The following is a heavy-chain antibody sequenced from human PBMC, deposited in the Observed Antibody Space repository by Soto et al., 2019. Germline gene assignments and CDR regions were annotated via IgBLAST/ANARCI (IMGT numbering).Heavy chain of an antibody. CDR2: ISYDGSNE. Sequence: QVQLVESGGGVVQPGRSLRLSCAASGFTFTTYGMHWVRQAPGKGLEWVAVISYDGSNENYADSVKGRFTISRDTSKNTLYLQMNSLGAEDTAVYYCAKKFAGSGQWYQGMDVWGQGTTVTVSS. D-gene: IGHD2-2*01. CDR3: AKKFAGSGQWYQGMDV. V-gene: IGHV3-30*18. CDR1: GFTFTTYG. J-gene: IGHJ6*02.